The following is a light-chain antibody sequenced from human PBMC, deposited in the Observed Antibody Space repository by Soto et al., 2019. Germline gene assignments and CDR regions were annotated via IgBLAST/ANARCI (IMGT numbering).Light chain of an antibody. J-gene: IGKJ3*01. CDR3: QHYGSSFT. V-gene: IGKV3-20*01. CDR2: AAS. CDR1: QGVNSTY. Sequence: IVLTQSPVTLSLSPGERATLSCRASQGVNSTYVAWYQQKPGQAPGLLIYAASIRATGIPDMFSGSGSGTDFILTSSRLAPEDFVVYYCQHYGSSFTFGPGTKVDIK.